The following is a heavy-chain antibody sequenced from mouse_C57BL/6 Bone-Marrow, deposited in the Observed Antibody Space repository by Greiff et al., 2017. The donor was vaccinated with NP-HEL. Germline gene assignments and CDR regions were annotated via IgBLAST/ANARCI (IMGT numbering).Heavy chain of an antibody. V-gene: IGHV1-69*01. Sequence: QVQLQQPGAELVMPGASVKLSCKASGYTFTSYWMHWVKQRPGQGLEWIGAIDPSDSSTNYTQKFTGKSTLTVNTYSSTALMQLSSLTSEDSAVYDCGRGWYAIGGRGQGTTVTV. CDR3: GRGWYAIGG. CDR2: IDPSDSST. CDR1: GYTFTSYW. J-gene: IGHJ4*01. D-gene: IGHD1-1*02.